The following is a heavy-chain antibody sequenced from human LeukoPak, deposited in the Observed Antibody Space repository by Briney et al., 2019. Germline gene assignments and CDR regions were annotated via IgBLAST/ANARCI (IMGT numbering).Heavy chain of an antibody. V-gene: IGHV3-74*01. J-gene: IGHJ4*02. CDR3: AREVGSGNSDRYFDY. Sequence: GSLRLSCAASEFTFSNYWIHWVRQAPGKGLVWVSRINSDGSGTNYADSVKGRFTISRDNSNNTLYLQMKSLRAEDTAVYYCAREVGSGNSDRYFDYWGQGTLVTVSS. CDR1: EFTFSNYW. D-gene: IGHD3-10*01. CDR2: INSDGSGT.